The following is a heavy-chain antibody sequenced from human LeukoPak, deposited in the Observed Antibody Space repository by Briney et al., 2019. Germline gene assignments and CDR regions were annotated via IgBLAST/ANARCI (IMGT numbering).Heavy chain of an antibody. V-gene: IGHV1-2*02. Sequence: ASLKVSCKASGYTFTGSYMHWVRQAPGQRVEWMGWIKADRGGTNYAQRFQGRVTMTGDTSISTAYMDLSRLRSDDTAVYHCATSGYSYNALDIGGQGTMVTVSS. CDR3: ATSGYSYNALDI. D-gene: IGHD5-18*01. CDR2: IKADRGGT. CDR1: GYTFTGSY. J-gene: IGHJ3*02.